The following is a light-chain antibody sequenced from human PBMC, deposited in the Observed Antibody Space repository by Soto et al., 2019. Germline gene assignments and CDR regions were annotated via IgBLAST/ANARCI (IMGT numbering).Light chain of an antibody. CDR1: QSVSTF. CDR3: QQSYSSPGVT. Sequence: DLQMTQSPSSLSASVGDRVTITCRASQSVSTFLNWYQQKPGKAPKLLISAASTLQTGVPSRFSGSGSGTDLTLTISSLQPDDFATYYCQQSYSSPGVTFGPGTSVDIK. V-gene: IGKV1-39*01. J-gene: IGKJ3*01. CDR2: AAS.